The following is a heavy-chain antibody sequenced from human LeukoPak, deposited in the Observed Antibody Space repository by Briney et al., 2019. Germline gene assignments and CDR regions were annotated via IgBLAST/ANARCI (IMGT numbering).Heavy chain of an antibody. D-gene: IGHD4-17*01. CDR2: ISSSGGST. CDR1: TFTFSIYA. CDR3: AKDPLYGDYEKAFDY. J-gene: IGHJ4*02. Sequence: GGSLRLSCAASTFTFSIYAMSGVRQAPGKGVEWVSGISSSGGSTYYADSVRGRFTISRDSSKNTLYLQMNSLRAEDTAVYYCAKDPLYGDYEKAFDYWGQGTLVTVSS. V-gene: IGHV3-23*01.